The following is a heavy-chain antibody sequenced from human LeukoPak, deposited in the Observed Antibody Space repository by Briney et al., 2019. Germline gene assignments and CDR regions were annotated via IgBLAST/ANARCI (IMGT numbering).Heavy chain of an antibody. V-gene: IGHV1-2*02. CDR2: INPNSGGT. Sequence: GASVKVSCKASGYTFTGYYMYWVRQAPGQGLEWMGWINPNSGGTNYAQKFQGRVTMTRDTSISTAYMELSRLRSDDTAVYYCARGLRDDILTGYPNNWFDPWGQGTLVTVSS. J-gene: IGHJ5*02. D-gene: IGHD3-9*01. CDR1: GYTFTGYY. CDR3: ARGLRDDILTGYPNNWFDP.